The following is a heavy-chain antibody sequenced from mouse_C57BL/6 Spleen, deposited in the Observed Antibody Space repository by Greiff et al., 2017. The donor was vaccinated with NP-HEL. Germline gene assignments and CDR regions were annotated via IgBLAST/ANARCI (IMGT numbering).Heavy chain of an antibody. V-gene: IGHV1-81*01. Sequence: QVQLQQSGAELARPGASVKLSCKASGYTFTSYGISWVKQRTGQGLEWIGEIYPRSGNTYYNEKFKGKATLTADKSSRTAYMELRSRTSEDSEVYFCARVDYDGYDMDYWGQGTSVTVSS. CDR1: GYTFTSYG. J-gene: IGHJ4*01. D-gene: IGHD2-4*01. CDR3: ARVDYDGYDMDY. CDR2: IYPRSGNT.